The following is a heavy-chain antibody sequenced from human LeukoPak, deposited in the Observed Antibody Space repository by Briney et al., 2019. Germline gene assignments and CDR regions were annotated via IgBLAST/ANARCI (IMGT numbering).Heavy chain of an antibody. CDR3: ARATYDFWSGSAFDY. CDR1: GGSFSGYY. J-gene: IGHJ4*02. Sequence: PSETLSLTCAVYGGSFSGYYWSWLRQPPGKGLEWIGEINHSGSTNYNPSLKSRVTISVDTSKNQFSLKLSSVTAADTAVYYCARATYDFWSGSAFDYWGQGTLVTVSS. D-gene: IGHD3-3*01. CDR2: INHSGST. V-gene: IGHV4-34*01.